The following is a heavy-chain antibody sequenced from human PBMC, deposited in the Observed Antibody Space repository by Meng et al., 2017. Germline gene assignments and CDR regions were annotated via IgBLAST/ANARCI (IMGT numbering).Heavy chain of an antibody. CDR3: ARSLDALAVAGTSYYYYGMDV. V-gene: IGHV3-66*02. J-gene: IGHJ6*02. CDR2: IYSGGST. Sequence: GGSLRLSCAASGFTVSSNYMSWVRQAPGKGLEWVSVIYSGGSTYYADSVKGRFTISRDNSKNTLYLQMNSLRAEDTAVYYCARSLDALAVAGTSYYYYGMDVWGQGTTVTVS. D-gene: IGHD6-19*01. CDR1: GFTVSSNY.